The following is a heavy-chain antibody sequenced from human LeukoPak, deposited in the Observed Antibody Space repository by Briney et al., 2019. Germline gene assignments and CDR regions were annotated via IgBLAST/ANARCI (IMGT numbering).Heavy chain of an antibody. CDR3: AKSSRRWSGSDWFDP. D-gene: IGHD3-3*01. Sequence: GGSLRLSCAASGFTLSSYGMHWVRQAPGKGLEWVAVIWYDGSNKYYADSVKGRFTISRDNSKNTLYLQMNSLRAEDTAVYYCAKSSRRWSGSDWFDPWGQGTLVTVSS. J-gene: IGHJ5*02. V-gene: IGHV3-33*06. CDR2: IWYDGSNK. CDR1: GFTLSSYG.